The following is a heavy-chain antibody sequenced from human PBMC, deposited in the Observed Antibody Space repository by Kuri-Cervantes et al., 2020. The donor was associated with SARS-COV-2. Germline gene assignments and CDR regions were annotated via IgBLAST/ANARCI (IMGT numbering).Heavy chain of an antibody. CDR2: IYSGGST. J-gene: IGHJ4*02. Sequence: GESLKISCAASGFTVSSNYMSWVRQAPGKGLERVSVIYSGGSTYYADSVKGRFTISRDNSKNTLYLQMNSLRAEDTAVYYCARLRTNYDILTGYPLPDYFDYWGQGTRVTGSS. CDR1: GFTVSSNY. V-gene: IGHV3-53*01. CDR3: ARLRTNYDILTGYPLPDYFDY. D-gene: IGHD3-9*01.